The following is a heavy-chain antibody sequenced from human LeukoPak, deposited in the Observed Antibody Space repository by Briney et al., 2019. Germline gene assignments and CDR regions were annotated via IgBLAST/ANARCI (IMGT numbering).Heavy chain of an antibody. V-gene: IGHV1-24*01. D-gene: IGHD2-15*01. Sequence: ASVKVSCKVSGYTLTELSMHWVRQAPGKGLEWMGGFDPEDGETIYAQKFQGRVTMTEDTSTDTAYMELSSLRSEDTAVYYCAAIVVAYNWFDPWGQGTLVTVSS. J-gene: IGHJ5*02. CDR2: FDPEDGET. CDR3: AAIVVAYNWFDP. CDR1: GYTLTELS.